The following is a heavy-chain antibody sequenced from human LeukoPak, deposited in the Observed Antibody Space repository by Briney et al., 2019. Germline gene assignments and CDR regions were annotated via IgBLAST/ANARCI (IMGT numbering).Heavy chain of an antibody. CDR2: IRSKANSYAT. J-gene: IGHJ6*02. CDR1: GFTFSGSA. D-gene: IGHD2-2*01. Sequence: PGGSLRLSCAASGFTFSGSAMHWVRQASGKGLEWVGRIRSKANSYATAYAASVKGRFTISRDDSKNTAYLQMNSLKTEDTAVYYCTRLESLVVPAAIGRYYGMDVWGQGTTVTVSS. V-gene: IGHV3-73*01. CDR3: TRLESLVVPAAIGRYYGMDV.